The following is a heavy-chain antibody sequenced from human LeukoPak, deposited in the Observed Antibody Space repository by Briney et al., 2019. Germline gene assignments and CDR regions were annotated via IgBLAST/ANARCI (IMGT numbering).Heavy chain of an antibody. CDR2: IYYSKNT. J-gene: IGHJ4*02. V-gene: IGHV4-39*01. D-gene: IGHD5-18*01. CDR3: VSPRGFSYGYLDY. CDR1: GGSISSSTYY. Sequence: SETLSLTCSVSGGSISSSTYYWAWVRQPPGKGLEWIGSIYYSKNTYYNPSLKSRVTISADTSKNQFSLTLGSVSATDTAVYYCVSPRGFSYGYLDYWGQGTLVTVSS.